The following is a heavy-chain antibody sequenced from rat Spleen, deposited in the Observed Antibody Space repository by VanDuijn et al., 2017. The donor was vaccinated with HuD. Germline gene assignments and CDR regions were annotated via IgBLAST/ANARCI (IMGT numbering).Heavy chain of an antibody. CDR1: GFSLTTHH. CDR3: ARHLREASGVMDA. V-gene: IGHV2-72*01. D-gene: IGHD4-3*01. Sequence: QVRLKESGPGLVKPSQTLSLTCTVSGFSLTTHHVSWVRQPPGKSLVWMGIIWAGGGTNYNSAVKSRLSISRDTSKSQVLLKMNSLQPEDTGTYYCARHLREASGVMDAWGQGASVTVSS. CDR2: IWAGGGT. J-gene: IGHJ4*01.